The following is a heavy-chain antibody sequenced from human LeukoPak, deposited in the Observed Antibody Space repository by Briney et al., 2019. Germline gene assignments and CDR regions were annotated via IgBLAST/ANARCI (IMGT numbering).Heavy chain of an antibody. CDR2: ISGSGGST. D-gene: IGHD3-22*01. V-gene: IGHV3-23*01. J-gene: IGHJ4*02. Sequence: GGSLRLSCAASGFTFSSYAMSWVRQAPGKGLEWVSAISGSGGSTYYADSVKGRFTISRDNSKNTLYLQVNSLRAEDTAVYYCAKNSGYYQQTRDYWGQGTLVTVSS. CDR3: AKNSGYYQQTRDY. CDR1: GFTFSSYA.